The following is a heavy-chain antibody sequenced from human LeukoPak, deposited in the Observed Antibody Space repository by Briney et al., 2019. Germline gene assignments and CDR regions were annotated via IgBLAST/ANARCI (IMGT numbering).Heavy chain of an antibody. J-gene: IGHJ6*02. CDR3: ARDRGIVVVPAAIRYYYYGMDV. CDR2: ISSSGSTI. Sequence: GGSLRLSCAASGFTFSSYSMNWVRQAPGKGLEWVSYISSSGSTIYYADSVKGRFTISRDNAKNSLYLQMNSLRAEDTAVYYCARDRGIVVVPAAIRYYYYGMDVWGQGTTVTASS. CDR1: GFTFSSYS. V-gene: IGHV3-48*04. D-gene: IGHD2-2*01.